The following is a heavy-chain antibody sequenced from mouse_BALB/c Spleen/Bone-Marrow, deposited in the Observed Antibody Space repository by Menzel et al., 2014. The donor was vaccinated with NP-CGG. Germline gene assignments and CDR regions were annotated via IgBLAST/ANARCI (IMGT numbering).Heavy chain of an antibody. CDR2: IYPYNGDT. CDR3: ARGVYYDYDVWFAN. V-gene: IGHV1S29*02. D-gene: IGHD2-4*01. J-gene: IGHJ3*01. Sequence: EVQLHHSGPELVKPGASVKISCKASGYTFTDYNMHWVKQNHGKSLEWIGYIYPYNGDTGYNQKFKSKATLTVDNSSSTAYMELRSLTSEDSAVYYCARGVYYDYDVWFANWGQGTLVTVSA. CDR1: GYTFTDYN.